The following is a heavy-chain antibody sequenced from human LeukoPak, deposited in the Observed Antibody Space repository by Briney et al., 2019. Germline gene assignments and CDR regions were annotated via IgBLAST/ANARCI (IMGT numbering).Heavy chain of an antibody. J-gene: IGHJ5*02. D-gene: IGHD2-2*01. CDR3: ARGRGGGRYCSSTSCYAGNWFDP. Sequence: ASVKVSCKASGGTFSSYAISWVRQAPGQGLEWMGGIIPIFGTANYAQKFQGRVTITADESTSTAYMELSSLRSEDTAVYYCARGRGGGRYCSSTSCYAGNWFDPWGQGTLVTVSS. CDR1: GGTFSSYA. V-gene: IGHV1-69*13. CDR2: IIPIFGTA.